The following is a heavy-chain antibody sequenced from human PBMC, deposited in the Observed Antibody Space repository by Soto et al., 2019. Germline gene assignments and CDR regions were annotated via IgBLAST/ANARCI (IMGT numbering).Heavy chain of an antibody. CDR1: GGSISSGGYY. CDR3: ARSPPNGVVIMGLFDY. D-gene: IGHD3-3*01. CDR2: IYYSGST. J-gene: IGHJ4*02. Sequence: QVQLQESGPGLVKPSQTLSLTCTVSGGSISSGGYYWSWIRQYPGKGLEWIGYIYYSGSTYYNPSLKSRVTISVDTSKNQFSLKLSSVTAADTAVYYCARSPPNGVVIMGLFDYWGQGTLVTVSS. V-gene: IGHV4-31*03.